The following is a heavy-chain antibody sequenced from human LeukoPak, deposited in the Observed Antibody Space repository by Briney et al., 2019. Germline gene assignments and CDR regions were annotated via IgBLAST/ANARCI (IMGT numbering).Heavy chain of an antibody. CDR3: ARNPGVGSSWYRLHY. J-gene: IGHJ4*02. CDR1: GITFINHA. D-gene: IGHD6-13*01. V-gene: IGHV3-30-3*01. CDR2: ISFDGSNT. Sequence: GGSLRLSCAASGITFINHAMDWVRQAPGKGLEWVAVISFDGSNTYYADSVKGRFTISRDNSKSTLYPQMNSLRVEDTAVYYCARNPGVGSSWYRLHYWGQGTLVTVSS.